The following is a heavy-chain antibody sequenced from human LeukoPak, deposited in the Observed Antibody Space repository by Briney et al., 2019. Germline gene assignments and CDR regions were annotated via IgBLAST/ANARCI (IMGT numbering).Heavy chain of an antibody. CDR3: ARRGRIVMVTAIPKDDAFDI. D-gene: IGHD2-21*02. J-gene: IGHJ3*02. CDR2: INTYNGNT. V-gene: IGHV1-18*01. Sequence: ASVKVSCKASGYTFSRYGISWVRQAPGQGLEWMGWINTYNGNTNYAQKLQGRVTMTTDTSTSAAYMELRSLRSDDTAVYYCARRGRIVMVTAIPKDDAFDIWGQGTMVTVSS. CDR1: GYTFSRYG.